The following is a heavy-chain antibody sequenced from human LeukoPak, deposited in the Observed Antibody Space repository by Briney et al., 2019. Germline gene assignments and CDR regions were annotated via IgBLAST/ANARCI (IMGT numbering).Heavy chain of an antibody. CDR1: GYSFTSYG. CDR3: AKDCSGGTCYFDY. Sequence: ASVKVSCKASGYSFTSYGISWVRQAPGQGLEWMGWVSAYNGNTNSAQKFQGGVTMTTDTSTSTAYMELRRVRSDDTAVYYCAKDCSGGTCYFDYWGQGTLVTVSS. D-gene: IGHD2-15*01. CDR2: VSAYNGNT. J-gene: IGHJ4*02. V-gene: IGHV1-18*01.